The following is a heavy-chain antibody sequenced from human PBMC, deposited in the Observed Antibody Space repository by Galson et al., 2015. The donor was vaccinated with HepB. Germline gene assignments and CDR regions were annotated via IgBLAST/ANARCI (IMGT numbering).Heavy chain of an antibody. CDR3: VKEGGIVSIPLDY. V-gene: IGHV3-64D*06. CDR1: GLTFSSFA. D-gene: IGHD2-15*01. Sequence: SLRLSCAASGLTFSSFAMYWVRQAPGKGLEYVSAISSSGGRKYYADSVKGRFTISRDNSKNTLYLQMSSLRGEDTAVYYCVKEGGIVSIPLDYWGPGTLVTVSS. CDR2: ISSSGGRK. J-gene: IGHJ4*02.